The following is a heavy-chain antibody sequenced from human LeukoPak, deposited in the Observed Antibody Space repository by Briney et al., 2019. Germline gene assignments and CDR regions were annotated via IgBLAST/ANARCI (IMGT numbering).Heavy chain of an antibody. CDR3: ATSYSPSIAVAGTDAFDI. CDR2: LNQDGSGK. CDR1: ALTFSNCW. Sequence: GGSLRLSCAASALTFSNCWMNWVRQAPGKGLEWVANLNQDGSGKYYVDSVKGRFTTSRDNGKNSLYLQMNSLRAEDTAVYYCATSYSPSIAVAGTDAFDIWGQETMVTVSS. D-gene: IGHD6-19*01. V-gene: IGHV3-7*01. J-gene: IGHJ3*02.